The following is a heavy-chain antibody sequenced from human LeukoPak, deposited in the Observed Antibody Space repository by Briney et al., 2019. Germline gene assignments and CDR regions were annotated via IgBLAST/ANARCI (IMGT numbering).Heavy chain of an antibody. CDR1: GGSISSSSYY. CDR2: IYYSGST. Sequence: PSETLSLTCTVSGGSISSSSYYWGWIRQPPGKGLEWIGSIYYSGSTYYNPSLKSRVTISVDTSKNQFSLKLSSVTAADTAVYYCARGDSSSWYLAYWGQGTLVTVSS. V-gene: IGHV4-39*07. CDR3: ARGDSSSWYLAY. J-gene: IGHJ4*02. D-gene: IGHD6-13*01.